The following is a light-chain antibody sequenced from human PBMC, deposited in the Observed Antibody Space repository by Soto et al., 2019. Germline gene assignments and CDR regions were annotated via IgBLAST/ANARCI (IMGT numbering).Light chain of an antibody. CDR1: SSDVGNYNY. J-gene: IGLJ1*01. CDR2: NVN. V-gene: IGLV2-14*01. Sequence: QSALTQCAAGSGSPGQSITISCTGTSSDVGNYNYVSWYQQHPGEVPKLIIFNVNNRPSGVSNRFSGSKSGNTASLTISGLQAEDEADYYCSSFTSSTTYVFGTGTKVTVL. CDR3: SSFTSSTTYV.